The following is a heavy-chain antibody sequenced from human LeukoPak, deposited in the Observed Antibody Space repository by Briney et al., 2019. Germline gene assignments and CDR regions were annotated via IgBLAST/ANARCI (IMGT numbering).Heavy chain of an antibody. V-gene: IGHV3-23*01. D-gene: IGHD3-22*01. Sequence: GGSLRLSCAASGFTFSSYAMSWVRQAPGKGLEWVSAISGSGGSTYYADSVKGRFTISRDNAKNSLYLQMNSLRAEDTAVYYCAREGHTYYYDSSGYVDYWGRGTLVTVSS. CDR1: GFTFSSYA. CDR3: AREGHTYYYDSSGYVDY. J-gene: IGHJ4*02. CDR2: ISGSGGST.